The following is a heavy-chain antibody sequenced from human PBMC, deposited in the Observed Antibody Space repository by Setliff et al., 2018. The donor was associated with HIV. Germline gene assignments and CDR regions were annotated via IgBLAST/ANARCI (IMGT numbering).Heavy chain of an antibody. J-gene: IGHJ4*02. CDR1: NVAISSNSYY. Sequence: PSETLSLTCAVYNVAISSNSYYWGWIRHPPGKGLEWIGSISQSGTTYYSPSLKNRVTISVDTSRNRFSLKLGSVSASDTANYYCARQPLYFGEPYYFDYWGLGTLVTVSS. CDR3: ARQPLYFGEPYYFDY. CDR2: ISQSGTT. V-gene: IGHV4-39*01. D-gene: IGHD3-10*01.